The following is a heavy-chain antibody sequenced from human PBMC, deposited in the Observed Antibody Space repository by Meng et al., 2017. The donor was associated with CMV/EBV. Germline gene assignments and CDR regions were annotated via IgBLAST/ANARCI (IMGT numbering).Heavy chain of an antibody. D-gene: IGHD6-6*01. CDR3: AGFIAARPWAYGSFDY. CDR2: ISGSGGSR. Sequence: GESLKISCVGSGFSFDNYAMSWVRQAPGKGLEWVSTISGSGGSRYYADSVKGRFTISRDNSKNTLYLQMNSLRTEDTAAYYCAGFIAARPWAYGSFDYWGQGTLVTVSS. V-gene: IGHV3-23*01. J-gene: IGHJ4*02. CDR1: GFSFDNYA.